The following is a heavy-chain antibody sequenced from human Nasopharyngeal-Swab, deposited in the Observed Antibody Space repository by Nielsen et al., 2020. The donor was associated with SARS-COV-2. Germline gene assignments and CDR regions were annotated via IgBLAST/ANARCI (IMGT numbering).Heavy chain of an antibody. Sequence: SETLSLTCAVYGGSFSGYYWSWIRQPPGKGLEWIGEINHSGSTNYNPSLKSRVTISVDTSKNQFSLKLSSVTAADTAVYYCARLDGYNYCFDYWGQGTLVTVSS. D-gene: IGHD5-24*01. CDR3: ARLDGYNYCFDY. V-gene: IGHV4-34*01. CDR1: GGSFSGYY. J-gene: IGHJ4*02. CDR2: INHSGST.